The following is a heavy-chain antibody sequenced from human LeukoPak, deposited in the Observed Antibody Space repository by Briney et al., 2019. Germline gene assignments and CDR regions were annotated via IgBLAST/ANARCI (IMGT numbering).Heavy chain of an antibody. Sequence: PGGSLRLSCAASGFTFSSYAMSWVRQAPGKGLEWVSAISGSGGSTYYADSVKGRFTISRDNSKNTLYLQMNSLRAEDTAVYYCAKHIAAAAPGKYYFDYWGQGTLVTVSS. V-gene: IGHV3-23*01. D-gene: IGHD6-13*01. CDR2: ISGSGGST. CDR1: GFTFSSYA. J-gene: IGHJ4*02. CDR3: AKHIAAAAPGKYYFDY.